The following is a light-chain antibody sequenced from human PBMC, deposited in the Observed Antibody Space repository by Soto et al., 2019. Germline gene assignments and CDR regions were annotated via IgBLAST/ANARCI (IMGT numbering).Light chain of an antibody. CDR1: ECVGRF. Sequence: ESVLTQSPATLSLSPGERATLSCSASECVGRFVAWYQQKPGQAPRLLIYDASNRATGVPARFSGSGSGTDFTLSISSLEPEDFAIYYCQERSNWPPIPFGQGTRLEI. V-gene: IGKV3-11*01. J-gene: IGKJ5*01. CDR2: DAS. CDR3: QERSNWPPIP.